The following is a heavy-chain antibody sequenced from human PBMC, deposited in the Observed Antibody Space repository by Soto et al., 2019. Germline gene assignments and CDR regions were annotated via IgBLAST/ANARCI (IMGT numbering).Heavy chain of an antibody. Sequence: GGSLRLSCAASGFTFYSYAMSWVRQAPGKGLEWVSGISGSGGTTYYADSVKGRFTISRDNSKNTLYLQMNSLRVEDTAVYYCSKATAYYDSSDYVYWGQGTLVTVSS. CDR1: GFTFYSYA. D-gene: IGHD3-22*01. J-gene: IGHJ4*02. V-gene: IGHV3-23*01. CDR3: SKATAYYDSSDYVY. CDR2: ISGSGGTT.